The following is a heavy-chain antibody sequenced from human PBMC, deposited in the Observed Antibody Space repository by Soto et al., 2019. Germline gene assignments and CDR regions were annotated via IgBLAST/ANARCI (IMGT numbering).Heavy chain of an antibody. CDR1: GGSLTSYP. D-gene: IGHD3-16*01. CDR3: ARGWGLVS. CDR2: IIPIHGTT. Sequence: QMEQSGAEVRKPGSSVKVSCKPSGGSLTSYPMAWVRQALGQGFEWMGGIIPIHGTTEYAQKFQGRVTITADESTNRATLELTGLTSEDTAVYYCARGWGLVSWGQGTLVTVSS. V-gene: IGHV1-69*01. J-gene: IGHJ4*02.